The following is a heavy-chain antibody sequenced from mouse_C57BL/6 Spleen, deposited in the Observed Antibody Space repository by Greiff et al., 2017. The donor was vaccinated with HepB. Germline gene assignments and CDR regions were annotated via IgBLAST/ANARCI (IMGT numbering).Heavy chain of an antibody. CDR3: ARRHYYGSSPAWFAY. D-gene: IGHD1-1*01. V-gene: IGHV1-61*01. CDR2: IYPSDSET. Sequence: VQLQQPGAELVRPGSSVKLSCKASGYTFTSYWMDWVKQRPGQGLEWIGNIYPSDSETHYNQKFKDKATLTVDKSSSTAYMQLSSLTSEDSAVYYCARRHYYGSSPAWFAYWGQGTLVTVSA. CDR1: GYTFTSYW. J-gene: IGHJ3*01.